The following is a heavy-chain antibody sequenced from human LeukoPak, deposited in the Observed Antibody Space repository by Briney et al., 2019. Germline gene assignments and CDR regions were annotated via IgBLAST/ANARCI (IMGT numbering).Heavy chain of an antibody. D-gene: IGHD6-13*01. CDR1: GGPISSGGYY. J-gene: IGHJ4*02. Sequence: SETLSLTCTVSGGPISSGGYYWSWIRQHPGKGLEWIGYIYHSGSTYYNPSLKSRVTISVDTSKNQFSLKLSSVTAADTAVYYCARVYSSSWLIDYWGQGTLVTVSS. CDR3: ARVYSSSWLIDY. CDR2: IYHSGST. V-gene: IGHV4-31*03.